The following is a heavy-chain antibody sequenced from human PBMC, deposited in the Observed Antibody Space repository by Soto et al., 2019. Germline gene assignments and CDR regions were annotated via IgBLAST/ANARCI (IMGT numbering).Heavy chain of an antibody. CDR3: ARGLATLPVFAFDI. J-gene: IGHJ3*02. Sequence: SGPTLVNPTQTLTLTCSFSGFSLSTSGVGVGWIRQSPGKALEWLAHIYWSGDEHYRPSLKSRLSITKDTSKNHVVLIMTNMDHVDTATYYCARGLATLPVFAFDIWGQGTMVTVSS. CDR1: GFSLSTSGVG. D-gene: IGHD6-6*01. CDR2: IYWSGDE. V-gene: IGHV2-5*01.